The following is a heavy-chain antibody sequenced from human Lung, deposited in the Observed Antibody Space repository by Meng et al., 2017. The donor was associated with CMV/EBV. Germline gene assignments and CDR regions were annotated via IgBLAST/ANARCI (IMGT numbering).Heavy chain of an antibody. J-gene: IGHJ6*02. CDR1: GFTFSDYY. Sequence: SCAASGFTFSDYYMSWIRQAPGKGLEWVSYISSSGSTIYYADSVKGRFTISRDNAKNSLYLQMNSLRAEDTAVYYCAREKQLVPHYYYGMDVWGQETTVTVSS. D-gene: IGHD6-13*01. V-gene: IGHV3-11*04. CDR3: AREKQLVPHYYYGMDV. CDR2: ISSSGSTI.